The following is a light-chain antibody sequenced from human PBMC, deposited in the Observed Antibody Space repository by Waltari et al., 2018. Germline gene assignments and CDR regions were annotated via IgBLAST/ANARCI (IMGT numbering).Light chain of an antibody. J-gene: IGKJ4*01. CDR3: QQYDTLPPS. CDR1: QDINKF. V-gene: IGKV1-33*01. Sequence: DIQMTQSPSSLSASVGDRVTITCQATQDINKFLNWYQQKPGRAPSPLIYDASNLETGVTSRFSGSGSGTHFTLTISSLQTEDSATYYCQQYDTLPPSFGGGTKVEI. CDR2: DAS.